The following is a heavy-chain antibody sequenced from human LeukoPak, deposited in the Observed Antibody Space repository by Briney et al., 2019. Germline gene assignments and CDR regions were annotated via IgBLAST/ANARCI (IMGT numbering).Heavy chain of an antibody. Sequence: PGGSLRLSCATSGLSGSNFVLHWVRQAPGEGLEWVAAIRSDGTAEFYADPVKGRFTIYRDNSRNTLYLQMNILRVEDTALYYCARDDPAPMSKVDPWGLGTLVTVSS. CDR1: GLSGSNFV. CDR3: ARDDPAPMSKVDP. J-gene: IGHJ5*02. V-gene: IGHV3-33*01. D-gene: IGHD3-10*02. CDR2: IRSDGTAE.